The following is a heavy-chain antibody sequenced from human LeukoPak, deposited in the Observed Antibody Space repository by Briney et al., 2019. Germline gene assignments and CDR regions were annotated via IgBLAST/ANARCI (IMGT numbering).Heavy chain of an antibody. D-gene: IGHD3-22*01. CDR1: GFTFSSYA. Sequence: GGSLRLSCAASGFTFSSYAMSWVRQAPGKGLEWVSAISGSGGSTSYADSVKGRFTISRDNSKNTLYLQMNSLRAEDTAVYYCAKDLPSGYYYDSSGYLPYFDYWGQGTLVTVSS. CDR2: ISGSGGST. CDR3: AKDLPSGYYYDSSGYLPYFDY. J-gene: IGHJ4*02. V-gene: IGHV3-23*01.